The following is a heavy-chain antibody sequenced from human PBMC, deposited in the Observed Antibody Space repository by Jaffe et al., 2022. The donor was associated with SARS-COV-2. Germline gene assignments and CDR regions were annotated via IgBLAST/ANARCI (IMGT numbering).Heavy chain of an antibody. V-gene: IGHV3-11*01. CDR3: ARAIEQQTFDY. CDR1: GFTLSNYY. J-gene: IGHJ4*02. CDR2: ISNSGDST. D-gene: IGHD6-13*01. Sequence: QVQLVESGGGLVKPGGSLRLSCVASGFTLSNYYMSWIRQAPGKGLEWISHISNSGDSTYYADSVKGRFTVSRDNTKNSLYLQIDSLRAEDTAIYYCARAIEQQTFDYWGQGTLVTVPS.